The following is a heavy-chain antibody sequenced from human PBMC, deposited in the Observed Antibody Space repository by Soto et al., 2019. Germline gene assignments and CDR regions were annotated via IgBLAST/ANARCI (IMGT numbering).Heavy chain of an antibody. Sequence: YWTWIRQPPGKGLEWMGYIYYSGTTTNYNPSLKSRVTLSVDTSKNQFSLKLSSVTAADTAVYYCASLGGSYAVPHFDYWGQGTLVTVSS. V-gene: IGHV4-59*08. J-gene: IGHJ4*02. CDR1: Y. D-gene: IGHD1-26*01. CDR3: ASLGGSYAVPHFDY. CDR2: IYYSGTT.